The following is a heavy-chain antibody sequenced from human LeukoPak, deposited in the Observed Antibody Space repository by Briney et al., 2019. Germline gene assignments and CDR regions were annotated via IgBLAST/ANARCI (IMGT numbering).Heavy chain of an antibody. D-gene: IGHD2-21*02. CDR3: ARVPYITARCSDT. J-gene: IGHJ5*02. CDR2: GLT. V-gene: IGHV4-34*01. Sequence: GLTGSNPSLKSRVTIFVDSSKKHFSLRMSSVTAPDTGVYYCARVPYITARCSDTWGPGTLVTVSS.